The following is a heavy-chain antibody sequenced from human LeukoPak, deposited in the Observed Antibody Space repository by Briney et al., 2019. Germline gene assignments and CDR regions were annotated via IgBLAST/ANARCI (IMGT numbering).Heavy chain of an antibody. Sequence: KPSETLSLTCTVSGVSISSSSDYWGWVRQPPGRGLEWIGRIHYTGITYYNPTLESRLTISVDTSKNQFSLKLSSVTAADTAVFYCVRIAADHPKNYFHYGMDVWGQGTTVTVSS. V-gene: IGHV4-39*01. CDR1: GVSISSSSDY. CDR3: VRIAADHPKNYFHYGMDV. CDR2: IHYTGIT. D-gene: IGHD6-25*01. J-gene: IGHJ6*02.